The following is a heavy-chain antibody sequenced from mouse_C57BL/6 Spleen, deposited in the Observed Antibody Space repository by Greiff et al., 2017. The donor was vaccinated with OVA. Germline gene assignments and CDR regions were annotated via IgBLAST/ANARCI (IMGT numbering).Heavy chain of an antibody. D-gene: IGHD1-1*01. V-gene: IGHV1-55*01. J-gene: IGHJ4*01. Sequence: VQLQQPGAELVKPGASVKMSCKASGYTFTSYWITWVKQRPGQGLEWIGDIYPGSGSTNYNEKFKSKATLTVDTSSSTAYMQLSSLTSEDSAVDYCARSYYGSHAMDYWGQGTSVTVSS. CDR1: GYTFTSYW. CDR3: ARSYYGSHAMDY. CDR2: IYPGSGST.